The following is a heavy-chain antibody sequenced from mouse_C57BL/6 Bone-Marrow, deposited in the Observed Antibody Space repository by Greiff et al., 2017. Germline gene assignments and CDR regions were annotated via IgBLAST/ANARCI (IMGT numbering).Heavy chain of an antibody. V-gene: IGHV1-50*01. CDR1: GYTFTSYW. CDR3: ARDGSSYLAWFAY. J-gene: IGHJ3*01. Sequence: QVQLQQPGAELVKPGASVMLSCKASGYTFTSYWMQWVKQRPGQGLEWIGEIDPSDSYTNYNQKFKGKATLTVDTSSSTAYMQLSSLTSEDSAVSYCARDGSSYLAWFAYWGQGTLVTVSA. D-gene: IGHD1-1*01. CDR2: IDPSDSYT.